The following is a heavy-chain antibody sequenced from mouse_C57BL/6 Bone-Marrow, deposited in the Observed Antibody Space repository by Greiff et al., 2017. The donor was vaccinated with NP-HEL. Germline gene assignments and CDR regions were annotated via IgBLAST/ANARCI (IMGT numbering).Heavy chain of an antibody. J-gene: IGHJ1*03. CDR2: IDPEDGDT. Sequence: VQLQQSGAELVRPGASVKLSCTASGFNIKDYYMHWVKQRPEQGLEWIGRIDPEDGDTEYTPKFQGKATLTADTSSNTAYLQLSSLTSEDTAVYYCTTEYYGSYWDFEVGGTGTAVTVSA. V-gene: IGHV14-1*01. CDR3: TTEYYGSYWDFEV. CDR1: GFNIKDYY. D-gene: IGHD1-1*01.